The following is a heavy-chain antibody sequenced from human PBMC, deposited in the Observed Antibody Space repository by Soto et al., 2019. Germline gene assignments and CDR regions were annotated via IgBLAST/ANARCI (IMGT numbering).Heavy chain of an antibody. J-gene: IGHJ6*02. V-gene: IGHV1-69*12. D-gene: IGHD6-19*01. CDR1: GGTFSSYA. CDR2: IIPIFATA. CDR3: EQCLLGVNYYYGLDV. Sequence: QVQLVQSGAEVKKPGSSVKVSCKACGGTFSSYAINWVRQAPGQGLEWMGGIIPIFATADYAQKFQGRVTITADESTSTAYMELSSLRSEDTAVYYCEQCLLGVNYYYGLDVWGQGTTVTVSS.